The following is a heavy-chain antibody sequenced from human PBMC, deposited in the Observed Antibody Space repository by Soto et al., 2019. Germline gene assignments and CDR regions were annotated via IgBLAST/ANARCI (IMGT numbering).Heavy chain of an antibody. CDR1: GGTFSSYA. Sequence: SVKVSCKASGGTFSSYAISWVRQAPGQGLEWMGGIIPIFGTANYAQKFQGRVTITADESTSTANMELSSLRSEDTAVYYCAREWHYYDSSGYYPSYWFDPWGQGTLVTVSS. V-gene: IGHV1-69*13. D-gene: IGHD3-22*01. CDR2: IIPIFGTA. J-gene: IGHJ5*02. CDR3: AREWHYYDSSGYYPSYWFDP.